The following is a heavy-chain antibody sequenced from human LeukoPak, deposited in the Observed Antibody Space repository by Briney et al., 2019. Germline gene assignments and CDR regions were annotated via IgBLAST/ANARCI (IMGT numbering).Heavy chain of an antibody. CDR2: ISAYNGNT. Sequence: GASVKVSCKASGYTFTSYGISWVRQAPGQRLEWMGWISAYNGNTNYAQKLQGRVTMTTDTSTSTAYMELRSLRSDDTAVYYCARDWGYDSSGYSSVYWGQGTLVTVSS. V-gene: IGHV1-18*01. D-gene: IGHD3-22*01. CDR3: ARDWGYDSSGYSSVY. J-gene: IGHJ4*02. CDR1: GYTFTSYG.